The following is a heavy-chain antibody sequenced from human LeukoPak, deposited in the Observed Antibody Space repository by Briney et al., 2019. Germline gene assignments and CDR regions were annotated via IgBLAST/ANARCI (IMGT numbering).Heavy chain of an antibody. D-gene: IGHD1-1*01. CDR3: ASHSSEELERPRHLDY. CDR2: IYPGDSDT. J-gene: IGHJ4*02. CDR1: GYSFTSYW. Sequence: GESLKISCKGSGYSFTSYWIGWVRQMPGKGLEWMGMIYPGDSDTRYSPSFQGQVTISADKSISTAYLQWSSLKASDTAMYYCASHSSEELERPRHLDYWGQGTLVTVSS. V-gene: IGHV5-51*01.